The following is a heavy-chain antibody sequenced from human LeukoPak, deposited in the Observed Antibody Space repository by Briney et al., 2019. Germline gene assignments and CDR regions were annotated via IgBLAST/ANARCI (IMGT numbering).Heavy chain of an antibody. CDR2: INWNGGST. CDR1: GFTFDDYG. CDR3: AREHLAVAAADY. Sequence: PGGSLRLSCAASGFTFDDYGMSWVRQAPGKGLEWVSGINWNGGSTGYADSVKGRFTISRDNAKNSLYLQMSSLRAEDTAVYYCAREHLAVAAADYWGQGTLVTVSS. D-gene: IGHD6-19*01. V-gene: IGHV3-20*04. J-gene: IGHJ4*02.